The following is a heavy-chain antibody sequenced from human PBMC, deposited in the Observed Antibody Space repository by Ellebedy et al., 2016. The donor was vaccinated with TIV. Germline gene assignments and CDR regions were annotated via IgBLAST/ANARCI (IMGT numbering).Heavy chain of an antibody. CDR3: AREGAHSNWYFDV. CDR2: ISSAGGTT. J-gene: IGHJ2*01. D-gene: IGHD2-15*01. V-gene: IGHV3-30*03. CDR1: GFTFSNYG. Sequence: GESLKISCAASGFTFSNYGMHWVRQTPGKGLEWVAVISSAGGTTFYADSVRGQFIISRDNSENTLSLQKNSLRAEDTAVYYCAREGAHSNWYFDVWGRGTLVTVSS.